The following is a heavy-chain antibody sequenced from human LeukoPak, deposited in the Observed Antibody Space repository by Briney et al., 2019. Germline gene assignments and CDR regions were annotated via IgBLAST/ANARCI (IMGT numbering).Heavy chain of an antibody. CDR3: ARRGLGYCSSTSCPLWYYFDY. J-gene: IGHJ4*02. CDR2: INHSGST. Sequence: PSETLSLTCAVYGGSFSNYYWSWLRQPPGKGLEWIGEINHSGSTNYNPSLKSRVTISVDTSKNQFSLKLSSVTAADTAVYYCARRGLGYCSSTSCPLWYYFDYWGQGTLVTVSS. D-gene: IGHD2-2*01. CDR1: GGSFSNYY. V-gene: IGHV4-34*01.